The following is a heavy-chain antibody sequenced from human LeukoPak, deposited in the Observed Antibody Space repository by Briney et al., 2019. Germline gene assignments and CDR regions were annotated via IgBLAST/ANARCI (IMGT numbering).Heavy chain of an antibody. Sequence: SETLSLTCTVSGGSVSSSFYYWGWIRQPPGRGLEWIGSMYFSGSTHYNPSLKSRVTISVDTSKNQFSLKLTSVTAADTAVYYCANAASYSVDYWGQGTLVTVSS. D-gene: IGHD1-26*01. CDR1: GGSVSSSFYY. CDR3: ANAASYSVDY. CDR2: MYFSGST. J-gene: IGHJ4*02. V-gene: IGHV4-39*01.